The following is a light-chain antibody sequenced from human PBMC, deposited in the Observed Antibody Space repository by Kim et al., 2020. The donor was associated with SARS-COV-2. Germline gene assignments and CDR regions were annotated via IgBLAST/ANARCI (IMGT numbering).Light chain of an antibody. CDR2: DVS. CDR1: SSDVGDFNR. Sequence: GQSVAISCTGTSSDVGDFNRVSWYQQPPGAAPKLIVYDVSNRPSGVPDRFSGSKSGNTASLTISGLQAEDEADYYCSSYTGISTWVFGGGTQLTVL. V-gene: IGLV2-18*02. J-gene: IGLJ3*02. CDR3: SSYTGISTWV.